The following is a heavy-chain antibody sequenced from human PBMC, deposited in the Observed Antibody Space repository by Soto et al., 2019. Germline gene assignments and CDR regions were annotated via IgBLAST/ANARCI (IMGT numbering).Heavy chain of an antibody. CDR1: GDSASSNSVA. D-gene: IGHD2-15*01. Sequence: SQTLSLTCVISGDSASSNSVAWNWIRQSPSRGLGWLGRTYYRSKWYNNYAVSVKSRININKDTSKNQFSLQLNSVSPEDTAVYYCASLHSGASDSYDVWGQGTMVTVSS. V-gene: IGHV6-1*01. CDR3: ASLHSGASDSYDV. J-gene: IGHJ3*01. CDR2: TYYRSKWYN.